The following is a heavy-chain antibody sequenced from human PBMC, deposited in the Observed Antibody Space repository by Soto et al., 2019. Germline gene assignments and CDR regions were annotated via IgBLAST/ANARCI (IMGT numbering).Heavy chain of an antibody. CDR3: ARVQLVATITVVGWFDP. Sequence: QVPLQESGPGLVKPSQTLSLTCTVSGGSISSGGYYWSWIRQHPGKGLEWIGYIYYSGSTYYNPSLQSAVTISVXXSXHXXSLKLSSGTAADTAVYYCARVQLVATITVVGWFDPWGQGPLVTVSS. D-gene: IGHD5-12*01. V-gene: IGHV4-31*01. J-gene: IGHJ5*02. CDR1: GGSISSGGYY. CDR2: IYYSGST.